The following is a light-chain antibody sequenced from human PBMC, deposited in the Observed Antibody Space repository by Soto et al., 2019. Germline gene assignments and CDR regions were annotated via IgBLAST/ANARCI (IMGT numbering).Light chain of an antibody. J-gene: IGKJ4*01. Sequence: DIVMTQSPDSLLVSLGERATINCKSSQTLLNTRNNVNNLAWYQQKPGQPPRLIIYWAFTRASGVPDRFSGSGSGTDFSLIISSLQAEDVAVYYGQQSHISPLTFGGGTRVVI. V-gene: IGKV4-1*01. CDR2: WAF. CDR3: QQSHISPLT. CDR1: QTLLNTRNNVNN.